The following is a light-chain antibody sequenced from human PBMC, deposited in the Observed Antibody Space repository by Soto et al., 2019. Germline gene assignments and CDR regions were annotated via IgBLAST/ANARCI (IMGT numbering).Light chain of an antibody. J-gene: IGLJ1*01. CDR1: SSDVGAYNF. CDR3: CSYAGSYTLYV. V-gene: IGLV2-11*01. Sequence: QSALTQPRSVSESPGQSVTISCTGTSSDVGAYNFVSWYQQHPGKAPKLMIYDVGKRPSGVPDRFSGSKSGSTASLTISGLQAEDEADYYCCSYAGSYTLYVFGTWTKVTVL. CDR2: DVG.